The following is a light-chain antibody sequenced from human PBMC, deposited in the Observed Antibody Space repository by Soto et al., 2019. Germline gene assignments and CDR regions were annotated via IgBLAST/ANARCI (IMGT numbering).Light chain of an antibody. CDR3: QPENNWPPWT. Sequence: EIVMTQSPATLSVSPGERATLSCRASQSVSSNLAWYQQKPGQAPRLLIYGASTRATGIPARFSGSGSGTEFPRTISSLQSEDFASYYRQPENNWPPWTFGQGTKVEIK. CDR1: QSVSSN. V-gene: IGKV3-15*01. J-gene: IGKJ1*01. CDR2: GAS.